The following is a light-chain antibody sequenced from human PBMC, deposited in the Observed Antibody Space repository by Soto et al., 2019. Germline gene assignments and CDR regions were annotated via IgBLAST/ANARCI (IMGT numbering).Light chain of an antibody. CDR2: GAS. CDR1: QSVSSSY. J-gene: IGKJ1*01. CDR3: QQYHDYSRT. Sequence: IVLTQSPGTLSLSPGERATLSCRASQSVSSSYLAWYQQKPGQAPRLLIYGASSRATGIPDRFSGSGSGTDFTLTISSLQPDDFATYYCQQYHDYSRTFGQGTKVDIK. V-gene: IGKV3-20*01.